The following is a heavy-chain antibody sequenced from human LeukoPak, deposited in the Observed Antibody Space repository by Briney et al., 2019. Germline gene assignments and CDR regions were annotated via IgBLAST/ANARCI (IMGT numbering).Heavy chain of an antibody. J-gene: IGHJ6*03. CDR3: ARGQGYSSGWFLRGYYYMDV. Sequence: ASVKVSCKASGDTFTSYDINWVRQATGQGLEWMGWMNPNSGNTGYAQKFQGRVTMTRNTSISTAYMELSSLRSEDTAVYYCARGQGYSSGWFLRGYYYMDVWGKGTTVTISS. CDR2: MNPNSGNT. V-gene: IGHV1-8*01. D-gene: IGHD6-19*01. CDR1: GDTFTSYD.